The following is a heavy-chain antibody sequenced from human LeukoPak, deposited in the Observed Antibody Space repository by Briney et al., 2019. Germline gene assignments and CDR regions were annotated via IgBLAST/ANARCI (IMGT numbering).Heavy chain of an antibody. J-gene: IGHJ4*02. D-gene: IGHD2-2*02. CDR2: IIPILGIA. Sequence: SVKVSCKASGYTFTSYDINWVRQATGQGLEWMGRIIPILGIANYAQKFQGRVTITADRSTSTAYMELSSLRSEDTAVYYCARGPHCSSTSCYTGYFDYWGQGTLVTVSS. CDR3: ARGPHCSSTSCYTGYFDY. V-gene: IGHV1-69*04. CDR1: GYTFTSYD.